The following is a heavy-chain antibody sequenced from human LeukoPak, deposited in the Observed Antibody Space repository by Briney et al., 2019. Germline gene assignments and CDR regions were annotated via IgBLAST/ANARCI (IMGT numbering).Heavy chain of an antibody. CDR3: ARVTTVTSHLDY. CDR1: GGSISSSSYY. J-gene: IGHJ4*02. CDR2: IYHSGST. Sequence: SETLSLTCTVSGGSISSSSYYWGWIRQPPGKGLEWIGSIYHSGSTYYNPSLKSRVTISVDTSKNQFSLKLSSVTAADTAVYYCARVTTVTSHLDYWGQGTLVTVSS. D-gene: IGHD4-17*01. V-gene: IGHV4-39*07.